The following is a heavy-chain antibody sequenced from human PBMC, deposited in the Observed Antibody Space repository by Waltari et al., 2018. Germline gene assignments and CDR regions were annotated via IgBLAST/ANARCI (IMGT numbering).Heavy chain of an antibody. CDR3: ARLGPGGDFDY. J-gene: IGHJ4*02. CDR1: GGSISSGDYS. CDR2: IYYSGST. V-gene: IGHV4-30-4*01. D-gene: IGHD1-26*01. Sequence: QVQLQESGPGLVQPSQTLSLPCTLSGGSISSGDYSWRWIRQPPGKGLEWIGYIYYSGSTYYNPSRKSRVTISVDTSKNQFSLKLSSVTAADTAVYYGARLGPGGDFDYWGQGTLVTVSS.